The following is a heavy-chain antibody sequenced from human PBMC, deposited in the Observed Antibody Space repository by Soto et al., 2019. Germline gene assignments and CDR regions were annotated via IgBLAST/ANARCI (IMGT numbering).Heavy chain of an antibody. V-gene: IGHV3-66*01. J-gene: IGHJ6*02. D-gene: IGHD2-15*01. Sequence: PGGSLRLSCAASGFTVSSKYMSWVRQAPGKGLEWVSLIQSGGPTYYADSVKGRFTISRETSENTLHLQMDSLRAEDTAVYYCARDDVLCYGGRSYRVALYVWGQGTSVPIS. CDR2: IQSGGPT. CDR1: GFTVSSKY. CDR3: ARDDVLCYGGRSYRVALYV.